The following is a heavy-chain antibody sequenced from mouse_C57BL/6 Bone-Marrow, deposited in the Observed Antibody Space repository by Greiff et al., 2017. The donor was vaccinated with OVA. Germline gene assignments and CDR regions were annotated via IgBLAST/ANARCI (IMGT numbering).Heavy chain of an antibody. Sequence: QVQLQQSGAELMKPGASVKLSCKATGYTFTGYWIEWVKQRPGHGLEWIGEILPGSGSTNYNEKFKGKATFTADTSSNTAYMQLSSLTTEDYAIYYCAKGVTTVVAPYFDYWGQGTTLTVSS. V-gene: IGHV1-9*01. CDR2: ILPGSGST. CDR1: GYTFTGYW. CDR3: AKGVTTVVAPYFDY. D-gene: IGHD1-1*01. J-gene: IGHJ2*01.